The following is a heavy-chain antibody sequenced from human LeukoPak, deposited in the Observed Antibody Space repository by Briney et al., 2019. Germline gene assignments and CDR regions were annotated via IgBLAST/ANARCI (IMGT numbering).Heavy chain of an antibody. CDR3: AKGRHGWTFDV. Sequence: GGSLRLSCAASGLSFSDNYMGWLRQPPGKGLEWLSYINSDGSMTKYTASVQGRFTISRDNAKRSVFLQMNNLRANDTARYYCAKGRHGWTFDVWGQGSQVTVSS. CDR2: INSDGSMT. D-gene: IGHD2-2*03. CDR1: GLSFSDNY. V-gene: IGHV3-11*01. J-gene: IGHJ4*02.